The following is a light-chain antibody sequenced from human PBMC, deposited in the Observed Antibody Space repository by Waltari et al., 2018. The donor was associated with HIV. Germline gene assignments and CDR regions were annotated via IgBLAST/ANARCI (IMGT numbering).Light chain of an antibody. Sequence: DIHLTQSPSFLSASVGDRVTITCRASQDSSNSVAWYQQSPGKAPKLLIYSTSTLQSGVPSRFRGSRSRTEFTLTIASLQAEDFATYFCQQLNTYPHTFGQGTKVEI. CDR2: STS. CDR1: QDSSNS. J-gene: IGKJ2*01. CDR3: QQLNTYPHT. V-gene: IGKV1-9*01.